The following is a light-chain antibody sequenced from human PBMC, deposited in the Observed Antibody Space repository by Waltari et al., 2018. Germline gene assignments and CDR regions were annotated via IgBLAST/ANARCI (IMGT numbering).Light chain of an antibody. V-gene: IGLV1-44*01. CDR2: SNN. CDR1: RSNIGSNS. Sequence: QSVLTQPPSASGPPGQRVAIPCSGTRSNIGSNSVHWYQQLPGTAPKLLTHSNNQRPSGVPDRFSGSKSGTSASLAISGLQSEDEAHYYCAAWDASLNGWVFGGGTKLTVL. J-gene: IGLJ3*02. CDR3: AAWDASLNGWV.